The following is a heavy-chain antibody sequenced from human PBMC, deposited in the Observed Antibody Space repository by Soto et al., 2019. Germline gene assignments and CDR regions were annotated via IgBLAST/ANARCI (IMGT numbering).Heavy chain of an antibody. J-gene: IGHJ4*02. CDR1: GGSISSSSYY. Sequence: QLQLQESGPGLVKPSETLSLTCTVSGGSISSSSYYWGWIRQPPGKGLEWIGSIYYSGSTYYNPSLKSRVTISVDTSKDQFSLKLSSVTAADTAVYYCARQGDIVVVPAALDYWGQGTLVTVSS. CDR3: ARQGDIVVVPAALDY. CDR2: IYYSGST. V-gene: IGHV4-39*01. D-gene: IGHD2-2*01.